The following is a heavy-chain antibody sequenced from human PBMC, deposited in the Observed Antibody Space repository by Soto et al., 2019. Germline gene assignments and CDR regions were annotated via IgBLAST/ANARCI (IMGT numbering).Heavy chain of an antibody. D-gene: IGHD5-18*01. J-gene: IGHJ6*02. CDR2: ISSDNGNT. CDR1: GYTFYSHS. CDR3: ARCIQQDYYYGMDV. V-gene: IGHV1-18*01. Sequence: GASVKVSCKASGYTFYSHSISWVRQAPGQGLEWMGRISSDNGNTRYAQKFRGRVTMTTDTSTSTVYMELRNLRSDDTAVYYCARCIQQDYYYGMDVWGQGTTVTGSS.